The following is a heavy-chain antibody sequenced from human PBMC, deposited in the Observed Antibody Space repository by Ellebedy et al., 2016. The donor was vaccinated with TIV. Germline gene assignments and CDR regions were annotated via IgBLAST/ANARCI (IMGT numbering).Heavy chain of an antibody. CDR2: VHSSGST. V-gene: IGHV4-59*11. CDR3: ARDPGGGWSDVTFDP. Sequence: SETLSLTXSVSGGSISSQYWSWIRQSPGKGLEWIGYVHSSGSTNYNPSFNSRLTMSVDTSKKQFSLRLTSVTAADTAVYYCARDPGGGWSDVTFDPWGQGTLVTVSS. J-gene: IGHJ5*02. CDR1: GGSISSQY. D-gene: IGHD6-19*01.